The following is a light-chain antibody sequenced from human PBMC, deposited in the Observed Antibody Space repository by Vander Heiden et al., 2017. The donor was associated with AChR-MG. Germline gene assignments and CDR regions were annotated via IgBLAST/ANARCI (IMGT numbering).Light chain of an antibody. V-gene: IGLV1-40*01. CDR1: SPNIGAGYD. Sequence: QSVLTQPPSVSGAPGQRVTISCTGSSPNIGAGYDVHWYQQLPGTAPKLLIYGNSNRRSGVPDRFSGSKSGTSASLAITGLQAEDEADYYCQSYDSSLSGSVVFGGGTKLTVL. J-gene: IGLJ2*01. CDR3: QSYDSSLSGSVV. CDR2: GNS.